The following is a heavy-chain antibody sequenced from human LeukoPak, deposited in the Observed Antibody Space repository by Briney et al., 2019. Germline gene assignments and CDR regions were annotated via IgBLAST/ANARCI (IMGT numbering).Heavy chain of an antibody. CDR3: ASKRGSCSSNSCSPYYFDY. CDR1: GYLFTTYW. V-gene: IGHV5-51*01. J-gene: IGHJ4*02. Sequence: GGALLISCQGTGYLFTTYWIGWARQLPGKGLEWMGIIYPGDSDTRYSPSFQGQVTISADKSISTAYLQWSSLKASDTAMYYCASKRGSCSSNSCSPYYFDYWGQGTLVSVSS. CDR2: IYPGDSDT. D-gene: IGHD2-2*01.